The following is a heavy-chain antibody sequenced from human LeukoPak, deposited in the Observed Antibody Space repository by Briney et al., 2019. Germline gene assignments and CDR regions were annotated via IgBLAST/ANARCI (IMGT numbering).Heavy chain of an antibody. CDR2: IYPGDSDT. CDR3: ARSNPFEF. Sequence: GESLKISCRGSGHSFIWVRQMPGKGLEWMGIIYPGDSDTRYSPSFQGQVTISADKSISTAYLQWSSLKASDTAMYFCARSNPFEFWGQGTLVTVSS. J-gene: IGHJ4*02. CDR1: GHSF. V-gene: IGHV5-51*01.